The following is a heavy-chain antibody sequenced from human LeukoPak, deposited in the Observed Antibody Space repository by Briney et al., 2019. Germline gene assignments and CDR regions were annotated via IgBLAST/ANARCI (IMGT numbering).Heavy chain of an antibody. CDR3: ARDKKVRGVIDY. J-gene: IGHJ4*02. D-gene: IGHD3-10*01. V-gene: IGHV3-30-3*01. Sequence: GGSLRLSCAASGLTFSSYAMHWVRQAPGKGLEWVAVISYDGSNKYYADSVKGRFTISRDNSKNTLYLQMNSLRAEDTAVYCCARDKKVRGVIDYWGQGTLVTVSS. CDR1: GLTFSSYA. CDR2: ISYDGSNK.